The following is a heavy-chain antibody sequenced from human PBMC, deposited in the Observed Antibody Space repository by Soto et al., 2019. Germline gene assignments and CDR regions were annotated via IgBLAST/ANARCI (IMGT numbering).Heavy chain of an antibody. D-gene: IGHD1-26*01. CDR1: GYTFTSYD. J-gene: IGHJ4*02. CDR3: ARGVDAGIDS. Sequence: ASVKVSCKASGYTFTSYDINWVRQAPGQGPEWMGWMSPSHGNTGYAQKFQGRVTMTRDTSISTAYMELSSLRSDDTAVYYCARGVDAGIDSWGQGTLVTVSS. V-gene: IGHV1-8*01. CDR2: MSPSHGNT.